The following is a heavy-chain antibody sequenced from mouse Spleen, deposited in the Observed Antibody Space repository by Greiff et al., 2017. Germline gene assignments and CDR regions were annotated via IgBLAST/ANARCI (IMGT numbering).Heavy chain of an antibody. CDR3: TLYGNLFAY. Sequence: EVQLQQSGAELVRPGASVKLSCTASGFNIKDYYMHWVKQRPEQGLEWIGRIDPEDGDTDYAPKFQGKATMTADTSSNTAYLQLSSLTSEDTAVYYCTLYGNLFAYWGQGTLVTVSA. J-gene: IGHJ3*01. V-gene: IGHV14-1*01. CDR2: IDPEDGDT. CDR1: GFNIKDYY. D-gene: IGHD2-1*01.